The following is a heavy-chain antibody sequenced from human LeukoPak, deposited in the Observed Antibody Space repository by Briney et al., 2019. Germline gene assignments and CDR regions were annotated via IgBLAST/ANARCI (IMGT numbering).Heavy chain of an antibody. CDR3: AKDYGDYAYYFHY. CDR2: IGGSGYST. J-gene: IGHJ4*02. Sequence: GGSLRLSCAAAGFTFSNYAMNWVSQPPGRGLEWDSGIGGSGYSTYYADSVRSRFTISRDNSKNTLYLQTISLRAEAAAVYYCAKDYGDYAYYFHYWGQGTLVTVSS. CDR1: GFTFSNYA. V-gene: IGHV3-23*01. D-gene: IGHD4-17*01.